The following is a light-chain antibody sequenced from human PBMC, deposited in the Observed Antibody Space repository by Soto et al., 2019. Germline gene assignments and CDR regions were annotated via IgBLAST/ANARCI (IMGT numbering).Light chain of an antibody. Sequence: EIVLTQSPGTLSLSPGERATLSCRASQSVSNYLAWYQQKPGQAPRLLIYGASRRATVIPDRFSGSGSGTDFTLTISRLEPEDCAVYYCQQYGGSPQTFGQGTNVESK. CDR3: QQYGGSPQT. V-gene: IGKV3-20*01. J-gene: IGKJ1*01. CDR1: QSVSNY. CDR2: GAS.